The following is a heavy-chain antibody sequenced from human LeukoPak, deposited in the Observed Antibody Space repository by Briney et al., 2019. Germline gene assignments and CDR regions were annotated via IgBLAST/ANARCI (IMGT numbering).Heavy chain of an antibody. CDR3: ARVTGRPDGGYFDY. CDR2: IYYSGST. J-gene: IGHJ4*02. V-gene: IGHV4-31*03. CDR1: GGSISSCGYY. D-gene: IGHD3-10*01. Sequence: PSQTLSLTCTVSGGSISSCGYYWSWIRQHPGKGLEWIGYIYYSGSTYYNPSLKSRVTISVDTSKNQFSLKLSSVTAADTAVYYCARVTGRPDGGYFDYWGQGTLVTVSS.